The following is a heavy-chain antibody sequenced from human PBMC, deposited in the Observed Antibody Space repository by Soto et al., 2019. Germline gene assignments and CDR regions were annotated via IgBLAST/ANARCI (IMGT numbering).Heavy chain of an antibody. J-gene: IGHJ2*01. CDR2: ISYDGSNK. V-gene: IGHV3-30-3*01. D-gene: IGHD4-17*01. CDR1: GFTFSSYA. CDR3: AREPMTTVPWYFDL. Sequence: QVQLVESGGGVVQPGRSLRLSCAASGFTFSSYAMHWVRQAPGKGLEWVAVISYDGSNKYYADSVKGRFTISRDNSKNTLYLQMNSLRAEDTAVYYCAREPMTTVPWYFDLWGRGTLVTVSS.